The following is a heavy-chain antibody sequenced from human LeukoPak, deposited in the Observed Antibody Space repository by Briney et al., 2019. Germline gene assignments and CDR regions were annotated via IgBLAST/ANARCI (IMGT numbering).Heavy chain of an antibody. D-gene: IGHD3-10*01. CDR3: AKTPMVRGVINWFDP. Sequence: GGSLRLSCAASGFTFSSYAMSWVRQAPGKGLEWVSAISGSGGSTYYADSVKGRFTISRDNSKNTLYLQMNSLRAEDTAVYYCAKTPMVRGVINWFDPWGQGTLVTVSS. J-gene: IGHJ5*02. V-gene: IGHV3-23*01. CDR1: GFTFSSYA. CDR2: ISGSGGST.